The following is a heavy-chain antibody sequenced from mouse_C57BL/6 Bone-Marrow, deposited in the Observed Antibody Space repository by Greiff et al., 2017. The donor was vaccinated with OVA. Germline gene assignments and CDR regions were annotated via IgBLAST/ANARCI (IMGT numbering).Heavy chain of an antibody. V-gene: IGHV1-36*01. J-gene: IGHJ1*03. CDR1: GFTFTDYY. CDR2: VYPYNGGT. D-gene: IGHD1-1*01. Sequence: VQLQQSGPVLVKPGPSVKISCKASGFTFTDYYMHWVKQSHGKSLEWIGLVYPYNGGTSYNQKFKGKATLTVDTSSSTAYMELNSLTSEDSAVYYGAMDDGSSYWYFDVWGTGTTVTVSS. CDR3: AMDDGSSYWYFDV.